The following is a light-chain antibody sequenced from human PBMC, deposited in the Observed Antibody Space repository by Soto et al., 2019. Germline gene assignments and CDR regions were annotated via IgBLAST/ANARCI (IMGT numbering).Light chain of an antibody. V-gene: IGLV2-23*01. CDR2: EGT. Sequence: QTVLTQPASVSWSPGQSITISCTGTSSDVGTYYLVSWYQQQAGKVPKLMSYEGTKRPSGVSDRFSGSKSGNTASLTISGLQVEDEADDYCCSYAGDNMFVFGSGTKVTVL. CDR1: SSDVGTYYL. J-gene: IGLJ1*01. CDR3: CSYAGDNMFV.